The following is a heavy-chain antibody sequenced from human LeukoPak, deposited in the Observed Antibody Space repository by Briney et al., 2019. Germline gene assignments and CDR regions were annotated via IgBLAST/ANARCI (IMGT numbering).Heavy chain of an antibody. CDR2: IYTSGST. Sequence: SETLSLTCTVSGGSISSYYWSWIRQPAGKGLEWIGRIYTSGSTNYNPSLKSRVTMSVDTSKNQFSLKLSSVTAADTAVYYCARATYSSSWPYYFDYWGQGTLVTVSS. J-gene: IGHJ4*02. CDR3: ARATYSSSWPYYFDY. V-gene: IGHV4-4*07. CDR1: GGSISSYY. D-gene: IGHD6-13*01.